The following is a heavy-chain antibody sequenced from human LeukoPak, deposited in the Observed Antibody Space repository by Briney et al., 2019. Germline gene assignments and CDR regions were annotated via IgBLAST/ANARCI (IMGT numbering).Heavy chain of an antibody. D-gene: IGHD1-26*01. V-gene: IGHV4-59*01. J-gene: IGHJ3*02. CDR1: GGSISSYY. CDR2: IYYSGST. Sequence: PSETLSLTCTVSGGSISSYYWSWIRQPPGKGLEWIGYIYYSGSTNYNPSLKSRVTISVDTSKNQFSLKLSSVTAADTAVYYRAREMIVGPTFDIWGQGTMVTVSS. CDR3: AREMIVGPTFDI.